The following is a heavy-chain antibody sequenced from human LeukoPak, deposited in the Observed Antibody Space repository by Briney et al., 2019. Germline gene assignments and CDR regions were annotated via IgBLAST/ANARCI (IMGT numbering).Heavy chain of an antibody. CDR1: GFTFTNYW. V-gene: IGHV3-7*01. Sequence: QPGGSLRLSCAASGFTFTNYWMTWVRQAPGKGLEFVANINQDESVENYVDSVKGRFTISRDNAENSLHLQMNSLRVEDTAVHYCARDPGSSAFDYWGQGTLVTVSS. CDR3: ARDPGSSAFDY. J-gene: IGHJ4*02. D-gene: IGHD5/OR15-5a*01. CDR2: INQDESVE.